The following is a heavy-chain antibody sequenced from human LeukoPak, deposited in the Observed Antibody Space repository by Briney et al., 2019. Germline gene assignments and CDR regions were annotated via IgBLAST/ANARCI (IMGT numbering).Heavy chain of an antibody. CDR1: GYTFTSYY. V-gene: IGHV1-46*01. D-gene: IGHD6-25*01. CDR2: INPSGGST. Sequence: ASVKVSCKASGYTFTSYYMHWVRQAPGQGLEWMGIINPSGGSTSYAQKFQGRATMTRDTSTSTAYMELRSLRSDDTAVYYCATSITAAPNLYYFDYWGQGTLVTVSS. CDR3: ATSITAAPNLYYFDY. J-gene: IGHJ4*02.